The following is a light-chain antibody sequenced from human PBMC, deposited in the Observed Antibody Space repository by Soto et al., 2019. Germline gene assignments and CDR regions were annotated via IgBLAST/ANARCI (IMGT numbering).Light chain of an antibody. Sequence: DIPMTQSPSTLSAFVGDRVTFTCRASQSISSWLAWYQQKPGKAPNLLIYKASTLESGVPSRISGSGSGTELTLTISSLQPDDFASYYCQQYNSYPYTFGQGTKLEIK. V-gene: IGKV1-5*03. CDR3: QQYNSYPYT. CDR2: KAS. CDR1: QSISSW. J-gene: IGKJ2*01.